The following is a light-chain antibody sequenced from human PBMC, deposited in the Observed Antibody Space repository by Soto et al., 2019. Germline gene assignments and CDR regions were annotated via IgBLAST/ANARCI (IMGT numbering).Light chain of an antibody. CDR2: AAS. V-gene: IGKV1-39*01. J-gene: IGKJ1*01. Sequence: DIQMTQSPSSLSASVGDRVTITCRASQSISSYLNWYQQKPGKAPKLLIYAASSLQSGVPSRFSGSGSGTDFTLTISSLQPGDFATYYCQQGYSTSWTFGQGTKVDIK. CDR1: QSISSY. CDR3: QQGYSTSWT.